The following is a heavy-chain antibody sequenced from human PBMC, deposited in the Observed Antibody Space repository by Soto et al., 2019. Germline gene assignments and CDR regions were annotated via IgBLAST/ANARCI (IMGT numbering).Heavy chain of an antibody. CDR1: GYTFTSYA. Sequence: QVQLVQSGAEAKKPGASVQVSCKASGYTFTSYAMHWVRQAPAQRLEWMGWINAGNGNTKYSQKFQGRVTITRDTSASTAYMELSSLRSEDTAVYYWARVATTYSLDAFDIWGQGTMVTVSS. CDR2: INAGNGNT. CDR3: ARVATTYSLDAFDI. V-gene: IGHV1-3*01. J-gene: IGHJ3*02. D-gene: IGHD5-12*01.